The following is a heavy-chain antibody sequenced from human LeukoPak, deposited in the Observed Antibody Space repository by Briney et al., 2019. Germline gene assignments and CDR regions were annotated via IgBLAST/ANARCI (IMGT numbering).Heavy chain of an antibody. J-gene: IGHJ6*03. Sequence: GGSLRLSCAASGYTFSTYSMNWVRQAPGKGLELVSSISSSSSFIYYADPVKGRFTMSRDNAKNSVYLQMNSLRAEDTAVYYCARDHNSYDGGYYYYMDVWGKGTTVTVSS. CDR2: ISSSSSFI. CDR3: ARDHNSYDGGYYYYMDV. D-gene: IGHD2-8*01. V-gene: IGHV3-21*06. CDR1: GYTFSTYS.